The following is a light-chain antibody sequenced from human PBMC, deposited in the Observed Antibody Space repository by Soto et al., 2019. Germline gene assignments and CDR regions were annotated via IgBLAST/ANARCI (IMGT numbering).Light chain of an antibody. CDR2: GAS. V-gene: IGKV3-20*01. J-gene: IGKJ3*01. Sequence: EIVLTQYPGTLSLSPGERATLSCRASQSVSSSYLAWYQQKPGQAPRLLIYGASSRATGIPDRFSGSGSGTDFTLTISRLEPEDFAVYYCQQYGSSPPLFTFGPVTKVDIK. CDR3: QQYGSSPPLFT. CDR1: QSVSSSY.